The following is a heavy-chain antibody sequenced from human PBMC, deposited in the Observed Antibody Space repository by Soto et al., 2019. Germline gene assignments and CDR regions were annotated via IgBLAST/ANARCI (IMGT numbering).Heavy chain of an antibody. V-gene: IGHV4-31*03. CDR3: ARAYYMASHNWFDP. J-gene: IGHJ5*02. CDR1: GGSISSGGYY. D-gene: IGHD1-26*01. CDR2: IYYSGST. Sequence: SETLSLTCTVSGGSISSGGYYWSWIRQHPGKGLEWIGYIYYSGSTYYNPSLKSRVTISVDTSKNQFSLKLSSVTAADTSVYFCARAYYMASHNWFDPWGQGTLVTVSS.